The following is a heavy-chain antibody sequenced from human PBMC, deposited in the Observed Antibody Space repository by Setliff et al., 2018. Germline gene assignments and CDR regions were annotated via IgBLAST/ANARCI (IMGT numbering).Heavy chain of an antibody. V-gene: IGHV4-61*09. J-gene: IGHJ5*02. CDR2: IYTSGST. D-gene: IGHD3-3*01. CDR1: GGSINNGSYY. Sequence: PSETLSLTCTVSGGSINNGSYYWSWIRQPAGKGLEWIGHIYTSGSTNYNPSLKSRVTISVDTSKNQFPLKLSSVTAADTAVYYCARVSDWFDPWGQGTLVTVSS. CDR3: ARVSDWFDP.